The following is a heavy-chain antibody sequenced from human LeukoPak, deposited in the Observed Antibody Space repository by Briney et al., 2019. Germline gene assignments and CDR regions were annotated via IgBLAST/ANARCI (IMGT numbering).Heavy chain of an antibody. Sequence: SGGSLRLSCAASGFTFSSYSMNWVRQAPGKGLEWVSSISSSSSYIYYADSVKGRFTISRDNAKNSLYLQMNSLRAEDTAVYYCARGSPVLLWFGELLFRRNYNWFDPWGQGTLVTVSS. J-gene: IGHJ5*02. CDR3: ARGSPVLLWFGELLFRRNYNWFDP. V-gene: IGHV3-21*01. CDR1: GFTFSSYS. CDR2: ISSSSSYI. D-gene: IGHD3-10*01.